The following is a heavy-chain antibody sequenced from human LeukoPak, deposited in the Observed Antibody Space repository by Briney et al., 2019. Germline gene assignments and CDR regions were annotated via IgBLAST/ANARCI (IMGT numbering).Heavy chain of an antibody. CDR2: MSSSSSYI. CDR1: GFTFSSYS. Sequence: TGGSLSLSFAASGFTFSSYSMNWVRQAPGKGLEWVSSMSSSSSYIYYADSVKGRFTMSRDNAENSLYLQVNSLRAEDTAVYYCARDIRGYSYGDFDYWGQGTLVTVSS. J-gene: IGHJ4*02. V-gene: IGHV3-21*01. D-gene: IGHD5-18*01. CDR3: ARDIRGYSYGDFDY.